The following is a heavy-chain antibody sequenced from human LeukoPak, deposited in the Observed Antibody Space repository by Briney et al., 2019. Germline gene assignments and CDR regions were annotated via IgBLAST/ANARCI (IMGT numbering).Heavy chain of an antibody. J-gene: IGHJ4*02. Sequence: GGSLRLSCAASGFTFSSYEMNWVRQAPGKGLEWVSYISSSGSTICYADSVKGRFTISRDNAKNSLYLQMNSLRAEDTAVYYCARESGSYHDYWGQGTLVTVSS. D-gene: IGHD1-26*01. V-gene: IGHV3-48*03. CDR3: ARESGSYHDY. CDR2: ISSSGSTI. CDR1: GFTFSSYE.